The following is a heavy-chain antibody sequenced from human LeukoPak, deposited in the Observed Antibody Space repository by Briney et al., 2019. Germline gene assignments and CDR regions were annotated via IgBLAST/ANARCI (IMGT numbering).Heavy chain of an antibody. CDR3: ARGLSRRGYSYGYSPMYYVDY. CDR1: GGSFSGYY. D-gene: IGHD5-18*01. Sequence: SETLSLTCAVYGGSFSGYYWSWIRQPPGKGLEWIGEINHSGSTNYNPSLKSRVTISVDTSKNQFSLKLSSVTAADTAVYYCARGLSRRGYSYGYSPMYYVDYWGEGTLVTVSS. CDR2: INHSGST. J-gene: IGHJ4*02. V-gene: IGHV4-34*01.